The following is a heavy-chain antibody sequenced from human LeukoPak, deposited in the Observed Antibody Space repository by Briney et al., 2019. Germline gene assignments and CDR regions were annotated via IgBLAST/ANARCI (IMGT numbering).Heavy chain of an antibody. CDR2: ISRSSSYI. CDR1: GFTFSSYS. D-gene: IGHD3-22*01. CDR3: ARDRYYYGSSGYCDPDY. V-gene: IGHV3-21*01. Sequence: GGSLRLSCAASGFTFSSYSMNWVRQAPGKGLEWVSSISRSSSYIYYADSVKGRFTISRDNAKNSLYLQMNSLRAEDTAVYYCARDRYYYGSSGYCDPDYWGQGTRVTVSP. J-gene: IGHJ4*02.